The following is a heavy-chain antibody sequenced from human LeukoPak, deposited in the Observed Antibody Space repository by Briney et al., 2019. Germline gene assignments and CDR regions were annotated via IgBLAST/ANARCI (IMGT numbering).Heavy chain of an antibody. CDR1: GFTFTNYA. J-gene: IGHJ4*02. CDR2: INPDGGS. V-gene: IGHV3-23*01. D-gene: IGHD2-15*01. CDR3: ARSGVATCHY. Sequence: GGSLRLSCRASGFTFTNYAMSWVRQAPGKGLEWVSAINPDGGSFFADSVQGRFTISRDDSRSVVYLQMNSLRAEDTAVYYCARSGVATCHYWGQGILVTVSS.